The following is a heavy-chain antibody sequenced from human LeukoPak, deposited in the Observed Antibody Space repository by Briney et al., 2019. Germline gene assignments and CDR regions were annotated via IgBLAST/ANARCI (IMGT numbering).Heavy chain of an antibody. Sequence: SETLSLTCTVSGYAISSGYYWGWIRQPPGKGLEWIGSIYHSGRTYYNPSLKSRVIISVDTSKNQFSLKLSSVTAADTAVYYCARAVNWFDPWGQGTLVTVSS. CDR3: ARAVNWFDP. CDR1: GYAISSGYY. V-gene: IGHV4-38-2*02. J-gene: IGHJ5*02. CDR2: IYHSGRT.